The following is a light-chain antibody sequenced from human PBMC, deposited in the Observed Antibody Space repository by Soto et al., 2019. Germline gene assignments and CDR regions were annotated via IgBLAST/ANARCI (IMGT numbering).Light chain of an antibody. J-gene: IGKJ3*01. CDR1: QSLRHSNGYNY. Sequence: DIVMTQSPLSLPVTPGEPASISCRSSQSLRHSNGYNYLEWYLQKPGQSPQLLIYIASNRASVGPYRFSGGGSGTDFTLQISREEDVDVGDLCRMHGLQTFTFGPGNKVDI. V-gene: IGKV2-28*01. CDR3: MHGLQTFT. CDR2: IAS.